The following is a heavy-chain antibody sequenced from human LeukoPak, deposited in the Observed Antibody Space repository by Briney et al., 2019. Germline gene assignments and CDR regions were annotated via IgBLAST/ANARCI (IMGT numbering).Heavy chain of an antibody. CDR3: ARGSSGYYYVLSDYFDY. J-gene: IGHJ4*02. CDR2: IYYSGST. Sequence: SETLSLTCTASGGSISSYYWSWIRQPPGKGLEWIGYIYYSGSTNYNPSLKSRVTISVDTSKNQFSLKLSSVTAADTAVYYCARGSSGYYYVLSDYFDYWGQGTLVTVSS. CDR1: GGSISSYY. D-gene: IGHD3-22*01. V-gene: IGHV4-59*01.